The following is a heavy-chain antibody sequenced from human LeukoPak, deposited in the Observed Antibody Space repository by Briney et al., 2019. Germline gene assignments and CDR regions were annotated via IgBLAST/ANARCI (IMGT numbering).Heavy chain of an antibody. CDR3: AKTITTWAFNY. CDR1: GFTFSSYA. Sequence: GGSLRLSCAASGFTFSSYAMHWVRQAPGKGLEWVAVISYDGSNKYYADSVKGRFTISRDNSKNTLYLQMNSLRAADTAVYYCAKTITTWAFNYWGQGTLVTVSS. D-gene: IGHD2/OR15-2a*01. V-gene: IGHV3-30-3*02. J-gene: IGHJ4*02. CDR2: ISYDGSNK.